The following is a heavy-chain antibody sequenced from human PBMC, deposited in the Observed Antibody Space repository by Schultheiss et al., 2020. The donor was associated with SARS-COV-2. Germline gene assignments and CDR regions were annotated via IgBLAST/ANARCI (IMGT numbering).Heavy chain of an antibody. CDR1: GYTFTGYY. Sequence: DSVKVSCKASGYTFTGYYMHWVRQAPGQGLEWMGWINPNSGGTNYAQKLQGRVTMTTDTSTSTAYMELRSLRSDDTAVYYCARDQSSRSPFDYWGQGTLVTVSS. CDR2: INPNSGGT. CDR3: ARDQSSRSPFDY. D-gene: IGHD2-15*01. J-gene: IGHJ4*02. V-gene: IGHV1-2*02.